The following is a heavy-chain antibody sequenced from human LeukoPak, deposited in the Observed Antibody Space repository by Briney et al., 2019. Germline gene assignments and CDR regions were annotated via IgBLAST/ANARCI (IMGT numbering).Heavy chain of an antibody. CDR3: AKYRFPSEKRQLWSNYFDY. D-gene: IGHD5-18*01. V-gene: IGHV3-23*01. CDR1: GFTFSSYA. CDR2: ISGSGGST. J-gene: IGHJ4*02. Sequence: GGSLRLSCAASGFTFSSYAMSWVRQAPGKGLEWGSAISGSGGSTYYADSVKGRFTISRDNSKNTLYLQMNSLRAEDTAVYYCAKYRFPSEKRQLWSNYFDYWGQGTLVTVSS.